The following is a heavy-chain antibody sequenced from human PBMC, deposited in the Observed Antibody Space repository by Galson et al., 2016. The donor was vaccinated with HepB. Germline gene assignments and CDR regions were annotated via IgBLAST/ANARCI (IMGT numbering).Heavy chain of an antibody. CDR3: ARAAYCSSSSCSDALDV. Sequence: CKASGYTFSNSAVHWVRQAPGQTFEWMGWINAGNGNTKYSQKFQDRVTLTRDTSATTLYMQLSSLRSEDAAVYYCARAAYCSSSSCSDALDVWGQGTMVTVSS. J-gene: IGHJ3*01. CDR1: GYTFSNSA. V-gene: IGHV1-3*01. D-gene: IGHD2-2*01. CDR2: INAGNGNT.